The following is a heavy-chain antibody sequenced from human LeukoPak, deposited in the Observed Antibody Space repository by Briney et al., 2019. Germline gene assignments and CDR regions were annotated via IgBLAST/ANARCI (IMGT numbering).Heavy chain of an antibody. V-gene: IGHV4-59*12. CDR3: ARDGDYAPLPHY. D-gene: IGHD4-17*01. CDR1: GGSISSYY. CDR2: IYYSGST. Sequence: SETLSLTCTVSGGSISSYYWSWIRQPPGKGLEWIGYIYYSGSTNYNPSLKSRVTISVDKSKNQFSLKLTSVTAADTAVYYCARDGDYAPLPHYWGQGTLVTVSS. J-gene: IGHJ4*02.